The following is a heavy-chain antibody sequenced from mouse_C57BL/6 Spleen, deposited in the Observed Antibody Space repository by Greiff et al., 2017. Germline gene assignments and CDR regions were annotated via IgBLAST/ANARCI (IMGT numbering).Heavy chain of an antibody. J-gene: IGHJ4*01. CDR3: TEDRYGSSYGYAMDY. CDR1: GFTFSNYW. Sequence: EVKLEESGGGLVQPGGSMKLSCVASGFTFSNYWMNWVRQSPEKGLEWVAQIRLKSDNYATHYAESVKGRFTISRDDSKSSVYLQMNNLRAEDTGIYYCTEDRYGSSYGYAMDYWGQGTSVTVSS. D-gene: IGHD1-1*01. CDR2: IRLKSDNYAT. V-gene: IGHV6-3*01.